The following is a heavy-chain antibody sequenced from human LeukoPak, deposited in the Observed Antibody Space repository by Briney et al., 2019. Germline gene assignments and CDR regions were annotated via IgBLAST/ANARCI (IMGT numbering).Heavy chain of an antibody. CDR1: GFTFGDYA. CDR3: TRSWFGELFIV. Sequence: PGGSLRLSCTASGFTFGDYAMSWVRQAPGKGLEWVGFIRSKAYGGTTEYAASVKGRFTISRDDSKSIAYLQMNSLKTEDTAVYYCTRSWFGELFIVWGQGTLVTVSS. CDR2: IRSKAYGGTT. D-gene: IGHD3-10*01. J-gene: IGHJ4*02. V-gene: IGHV3-49*04.